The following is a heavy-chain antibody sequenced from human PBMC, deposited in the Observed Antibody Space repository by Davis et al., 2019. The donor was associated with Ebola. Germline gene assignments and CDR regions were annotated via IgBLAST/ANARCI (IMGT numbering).Heavy chain of an antibody. CDR2: IYYSGST. V-gene: IGHV4-39*07. CDR3: ARDRGPYNWFDP. J-gene: IGHJ5*02. Sequence: SETLSLTCTVSGGSISSSSYYWGWIRQPPGKGLEWIGSIYYSGSTYYNPSLKSRVTISVDTSKNQFSLKLSSVTAADTAVYYCARDRGPYNWFDPWGPGTLVTVSS. D-gene: IGHD5-24*01. CDR1: GGSISSSSYY.